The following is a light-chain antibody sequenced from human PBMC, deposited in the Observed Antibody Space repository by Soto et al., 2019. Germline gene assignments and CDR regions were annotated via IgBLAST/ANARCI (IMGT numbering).Light chain of an antibody. V-gene: IGLV2-14*01. J-gene: IGLJ1*01. Sequence: QSALTQPASVSGSPGQSITISCTGTSSDVGGYNYVSWYQQHPGKAPKLMIYDVSNRPSGVSNRFSGSKSGNTASLTISGLQAEDEGDDYCSSYTSSSTPYVFGTGTMLTVL. CDR2: DVS. CDR3: SSYTSSSTPYV. CDR1: SSDVGGYNY.